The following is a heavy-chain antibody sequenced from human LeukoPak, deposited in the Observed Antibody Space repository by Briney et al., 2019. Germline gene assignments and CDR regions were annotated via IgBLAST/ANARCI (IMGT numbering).Heavy chain of an antibody. CDR1: GGSISSYY. V-gene: IGHV4-59*01. J-gene: IGHJ4*02. D-gene: IGHD5-18*01. CDR2: IHYSGST. CDR3: ARSTGYSYGYGYFDY. Sequence: SETLSLTCTVSGGSISSYYWSSTRQPPGKGLEWIGYIHYSGSTNYNPSLKSRVNISVDTSKNQFSLKLSSVTAADTAVYYCARSTGYSYGYGYFDYWGQGTLVTVSS.